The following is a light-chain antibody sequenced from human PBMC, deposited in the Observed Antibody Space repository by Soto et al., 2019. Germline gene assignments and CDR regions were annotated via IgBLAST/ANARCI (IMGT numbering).Light chain of an antibody. V-gene: IGKV3-20*01. Sequence: EIVLTQSPGTLSLSPGERATLSCRASQSVSSNYLAWYQQKPGQAPSLLIYGASSRATGIPDRFSGSGSGTDFTLTISRLEPEDFGMYYCQQYNNWPPWTFGQGTKVEIK. CDR1: QSVSSNY. CDR3: QQYNNWPPWT. CDR2: GAS. J-gene: IGKJ1*01.